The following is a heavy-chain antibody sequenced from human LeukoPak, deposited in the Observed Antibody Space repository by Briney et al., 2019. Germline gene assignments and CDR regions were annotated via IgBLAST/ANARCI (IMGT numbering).Heavy chain of an antibody. CDR2: ISGSGGST. D-gene: IGHD3-22*01. V-gene: IGHV3-23*01. J-gene: IGHJ4*02. Sequence: GGSLRLSCAASGFTFSSYAMSWVRQAPGKGLEWVSAISGSGGSTYYADSVKGRFTISRDNSKNTLYLQTNSLRAEDTAVYYCAKYTNYYDSSGYYWDYFDYWGQGTLVTVSS. CDR3: AKYTNYYDSSGYYWDYFDY. CDR1: GFTFSSYA.